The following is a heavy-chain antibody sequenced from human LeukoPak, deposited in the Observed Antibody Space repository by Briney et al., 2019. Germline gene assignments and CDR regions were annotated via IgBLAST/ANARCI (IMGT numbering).Heavy chain of an antibody. CDR1: GFTFSDHG. CDR3: ARDRSATRLDY. Sequence: GTSLRLSCAASGFTFSDHGMHWVRRAPGKGLEWVAVIWYDGSNKYYADSVKGRFTISRDNSKNTLYLQMSSLRAEDTAVYYCARDRSATRLDYWGQGTLVTVSS. J-gene: IGHJ4*02. V-gene: IGHV3-33*01. CDR2: IWYDGSNK.